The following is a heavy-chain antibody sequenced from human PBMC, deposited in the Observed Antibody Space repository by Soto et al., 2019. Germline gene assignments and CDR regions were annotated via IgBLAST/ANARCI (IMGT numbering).Heavy chain of an antibody. D-gene: IGHD3-10*01. J-gene: IGHJ4*02. CDR2: ISSSGSNT. CDR3: AKGSTLVRGRLYFDY. CDR1: GFSFSSYA. Sequence: GGSLRLSCAASGFSFSSYAMSWVRQAPGKGLEWVSAISSSGSNTYYADSVKGRFTISRDNSQNTLYLQINSLRAEDTAIYHCAKGSTLVRGRLYFDYWGQGTLVTVSS. V-gene: IGHV3-23*01.